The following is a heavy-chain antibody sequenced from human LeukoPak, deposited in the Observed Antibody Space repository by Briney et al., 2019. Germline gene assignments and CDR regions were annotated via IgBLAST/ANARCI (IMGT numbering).Heavy chain of an antibody. CDR2: IYHSGNT. Sequence: SETLSLTCAVSGDSVSSIGYYWTWIRQLPGKGLEWIGYIYHSGNTQYNPSLKSRLTISVDTSKNEFSLKLSSVTAADTAVYYCARDRGSGLRYFDNWGQGTLVTVSS. CDR3: ARDRGSGLRYFDN. V-gene: IGHV4-31*11. CDR1: GDSVSSIGYY. D-gene: IGHD3-22*01. J-gene: IGHJ4*02.